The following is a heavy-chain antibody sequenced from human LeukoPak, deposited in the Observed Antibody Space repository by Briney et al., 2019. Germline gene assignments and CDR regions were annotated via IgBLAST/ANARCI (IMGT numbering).Heavy chain of an antibody. CDR3: ARDLGYGGNGLWFDP. CDR2: INHSGST. Sequence: SETLSLTCAVYGGSFSGYYWSWIRQPPGKGLEWIGEINHSGSTNYNPSLKSRVTISVDTSKNQFSLKLSSVTAADTAVYYCARDLGYGGNGLWFDPWGQGTLVTVSS. J-gene: IGHJ5*02. CDR1: GGSFSGYY. D-gene: IGHD4-23*01. V-gene: IGHV4-34*01.